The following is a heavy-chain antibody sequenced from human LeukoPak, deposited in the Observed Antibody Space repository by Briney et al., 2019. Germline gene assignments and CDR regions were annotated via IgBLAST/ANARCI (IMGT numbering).Heavy chain of an antibody. Sequence: SVKVSCKASGYTFTSYDINWVRQAPGQGLEWMGRIIPILGIANYAQKFQGRVTITADKSTSTAYMELSSLRSEDTAVYYCARDGADYYGMDVWGQGTTVTVSS. V-gene: IGHV1-69*04. D-gene: IGHD3-10*01. CDR3: ARDGADYYGMDV. CDR1: GYTFTSYD. CDR2: IIPILGIA. J-gene: IGHJ6*02.